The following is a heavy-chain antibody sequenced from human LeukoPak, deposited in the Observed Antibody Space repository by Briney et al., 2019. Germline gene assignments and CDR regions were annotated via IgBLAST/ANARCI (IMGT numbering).Heavy chain of an antibody. D-gene: IGHD5-18*01. J-gene: IGHJ6*03. CDR1: GGSFSGYY. Sequence: PSETLSLTCAVYGGSFSGYYWSWIRQPPGKGLEWIGEINHSGSTNYNPSPKIRVTISGDTAKNQFSLKLSSVTAADTAVYFCARVGYSYVINDWSRTGLGAYPTKYYYHMDVWGKGTTVTVSS. CDR2: INHSGST. V-gene: IGHV4-34*01. CDR3: ARVGYSYVINDWSRTGLGAYPTKYYYHMDV.